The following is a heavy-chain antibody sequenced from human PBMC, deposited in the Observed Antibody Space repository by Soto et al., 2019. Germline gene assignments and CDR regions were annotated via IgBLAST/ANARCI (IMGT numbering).Heavy chain of an antibody. CDR3: ATDVGYYDSSGYVRLGYYYYGXDV. D-gene: IGHD3-22*01. Sequence: EASVKVSCKVSGYTLTELSMHWVRQAPGKGLEWMGGFDPEDGETIYAQKFQGRVTMTEDTSTDTAYMELSSPRSEDTAVYYCATDVGYYDSSGYVRLGYYYYGXDVWGQGTTVTVSS. V-gene: IGHV1-24*01. CDR2: FDPEDGET. CDR1: GYTLTELS. J-gene: IGHJ6*02.